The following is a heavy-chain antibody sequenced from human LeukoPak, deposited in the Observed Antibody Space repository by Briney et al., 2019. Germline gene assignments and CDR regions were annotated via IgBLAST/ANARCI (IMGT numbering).Heavy chain of an antibody. CDR2: IWFDGSNN. CDR3: ARAWGGEGSGSPLYYDYYGMDV. V-gene: IGHV3-33*01. CDR1: GFTFSTYG. D-gene: IGHD3-10*01. J-gene: IGHJ6*02. Sequence: PGGSLRLYCAAYGFTFSTYGMHWVRQAPGKGLEWVAVIWFDGSNNYYADSVKGRFTISRDNSRSTLYLQMNSLRAEDTAVYYWARAWGGEGSGSPLYYDYYGMDVWGQGTTVTVSS.